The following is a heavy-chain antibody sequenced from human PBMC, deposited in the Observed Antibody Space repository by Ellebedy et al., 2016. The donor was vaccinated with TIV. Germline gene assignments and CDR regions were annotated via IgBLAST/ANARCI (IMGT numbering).Heavy chain of an antibody. D-gene: IGHD3-22*01. CDR2: INPNSGDT. CDR1: GYTFTGYY. J-gene: IGHJ4*02. V-gene: IGHV1-2*02. Sequence: AASVKVSCKASGYTFTGYYMHWARQAPGQGLEWMGWINPNSGDTNYAQKFQGRVTMTRDTSISTAYMELSRLRSDDTAVYYCARVHDSSGFFDYWGQGTLVTVSS. CDR3: ARVHDSSGFFDY.